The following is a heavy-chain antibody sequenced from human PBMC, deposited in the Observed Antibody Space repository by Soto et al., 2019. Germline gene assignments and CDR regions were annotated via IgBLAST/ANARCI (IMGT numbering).Heavy chain of an antibody. D-gene: IGHD3-10*01. CDR2: FDPEDGET. CDR1: GYTLTELS. V-gene: IGHV1-24*01. J-gene: IGHJ4*02. CDR3: ATGDTFRGPRGYYFDY. Sequence: QVQLVQSGAEVKKPGASVKVSCKVSGYTLTELSMHWVRQAPGKGLEWMGGFDPEDGETIYAQKFQGRVTMTEDTSTDTAYMELSSLRSEDTAVYYCATGDTFRGPRGYYFDYWGQGTLVTVSS.